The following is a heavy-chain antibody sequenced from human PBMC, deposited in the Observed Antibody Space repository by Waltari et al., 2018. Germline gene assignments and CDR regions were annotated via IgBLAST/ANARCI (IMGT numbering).Heavy chain of an antibody. D-gene: IGHD3-16*01. V-gene: IGHV3-21*01. CDR1: GFTFSSYS. J-gene: IGHJ4*02. Sequence: EVQLVESGGGLVKPGGSLRLSCAASGFTFSSYSMNWVRQAPGKGLEWGSSISRRSSYIDYADAVKGRFTISRDNAKNSLYLQMNSLRAEDTAVYYCAREGGLRYAEHFFDYWGQGTLVTVSS. CDR3: AREGGLRYAEHFFDY. CDR2: ISRRSSYI.